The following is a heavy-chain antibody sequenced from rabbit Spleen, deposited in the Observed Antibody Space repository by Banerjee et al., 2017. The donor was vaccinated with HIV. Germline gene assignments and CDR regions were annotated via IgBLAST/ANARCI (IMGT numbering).Heavy chain of an antibody. CDR3: ARDDWNGVGYGL. V-gene: IGHV1S40*01. Sequence: QSLEESGGDLVKPGTSLTLTCTASGFSFSSSYWICWVRQAPGKGLEWIACIDTGSSGSTYYASWAKGRFTISKTSSTTVTLQMTSLTAADTATYFCARDDWNGVGYGLWGPGTLVTVS. CDR2: IDTGSSGST. J-gene: IGHJ6*01. CDR1: GFSFSSSYW. D-gene: IGHD1-1*01.